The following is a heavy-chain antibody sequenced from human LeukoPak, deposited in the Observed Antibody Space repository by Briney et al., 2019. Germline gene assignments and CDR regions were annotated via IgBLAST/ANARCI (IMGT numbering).Heavy chain of an antibody. CDR1: GFTFSSYS. V-gene: IGHV3-21*01. J-gene: IGHJ4*02. CDR3: ASELHLPATAIPSDV. CDR2: ISSSSSYI. Sequence: PGGSLRLSCAASGFTFSSYSMNWVRQAPGKGLEWVSSISSSSSYIYYADSVKGRFTISRDNAKNSLNLQMNSLRAEDTAAYYCASELHLPATAIPSDVWGQGTLVTVSS. D-gene: IGHD2-2*02.